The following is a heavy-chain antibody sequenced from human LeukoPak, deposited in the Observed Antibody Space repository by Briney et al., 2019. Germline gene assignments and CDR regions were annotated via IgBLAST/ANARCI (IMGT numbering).Heavy chain of an antibody. V-gene: IGHV4-30-4*08. D-gene: IGHD6-19*01. CDR3: ARGVAGPPLVHWFDP. J-gene: IGHJ5*02. CDR2: IYYSGST. CDR1: GASINSGDFF. Sequence: PSQTLSLTCTVSGASINSGDFFWSWIRQAPGQGLEWIGNIYYSGSTYYNPSLKSRVTISVDTSKNQFSLKLSSVTAADTAVYYCARGVAGPPLVHWFDPWGQGTLVTVSS.